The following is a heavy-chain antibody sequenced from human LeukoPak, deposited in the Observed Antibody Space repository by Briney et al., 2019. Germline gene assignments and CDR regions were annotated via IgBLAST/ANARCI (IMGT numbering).Heavy chain of an antibody. D-gene: IGHD4-17*01. CDR1: GFTVSSNY. Sequence: PGGSLRLSCAASGFTVSSNYMSWVRQAPGKGLEWVSVIYSGGRTYYADSVKGRFTISRDNSKNTLYLQMNSLRAEDTAVYYCAKGPTVTTLSAWFDPWGQGTLVTVSS. V-gene: IGHV3-53*01. CDR3: AKGPTVTTLSAWFDP. J-gene: IGHJ5*02. CDR2: IYSGGRT.